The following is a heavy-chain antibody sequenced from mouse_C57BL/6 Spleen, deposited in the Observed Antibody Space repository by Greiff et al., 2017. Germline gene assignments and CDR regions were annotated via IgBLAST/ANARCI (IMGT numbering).Heavy chain of an antibody. CDR1: GYTFTSYW. D-gene: IGHD2-5*01. CDR3: ARNSNFYWYFDV. Sequence: QVQLKESGAELVRPGSSVKLSCTASGYTFTSYWMDWVQQRPGQGLEWIGNIYPSASETHYNQKFKDKATLTVYKSSSTAYMQLSSLTTEDSAVYYCARNSNFYWYFDVWGTGTTVTVSS. J-gene: IGHJ1*03. V-gene: IGHV1-61*01. CDR2: IYPSASET.